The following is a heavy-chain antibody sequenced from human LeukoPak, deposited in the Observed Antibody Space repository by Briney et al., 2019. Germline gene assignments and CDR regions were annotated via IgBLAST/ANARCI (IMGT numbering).Heavy chain of an antibody. V-gene: IGHV1-46*01. CDR3: ARTAGRTFDY. J-gene: IGHJ4*02. D-gene: IGHD6-6*01. Sequence: VASVKVSCKVSGYTLTELSMHWVRQAPGQGLEWMGIINPSGGSTSYAQKFQGRVTMTRDTSTSTVYMELSSLRSEDTAVYYCARTAGRTFDYWGQGTLVTVSS. CDR1: GYTLTELS. CDR2: INPSGGST.